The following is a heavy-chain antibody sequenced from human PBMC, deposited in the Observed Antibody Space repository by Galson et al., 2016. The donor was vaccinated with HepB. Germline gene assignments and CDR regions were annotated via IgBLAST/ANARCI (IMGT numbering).Heavy chain of an antibody. D-gene: IGHD3/OR15-3a*01. Sequence: TLSLTCSVSGDSFNSGGYYWNWIRQHPGKGLEWIGYIYFFTGSTYYSPSLKSRVTMSLDSPRNEFSLKVISVTAADTAVYYCARDRTNFRAGYTDYWGRGTLVTVSS. J-gene: IGHJ4*02. CDR2: IYFFTGST. CDR3: ARDRTNFRAGYTDY. CDR1: GDSFNSGGYY. V-gene: IGHV4-31*03.